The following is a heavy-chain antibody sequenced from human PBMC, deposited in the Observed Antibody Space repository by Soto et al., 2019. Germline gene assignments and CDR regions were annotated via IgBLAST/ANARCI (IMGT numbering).Heavy chain of an antibody. V-gene: IGHV4-4*02. CDR2: IYHSGST. J-gene: IGHJ3*02. CDR1: GGSISSSNW. CDR3: ARDPGIVVVPAAMEGAFDI. D-gene: IGHD2-2*01. Sequence: PSETLSLTCADSGGSISSSNWWSWVRQPPGKGLEWIGEIYHSGSTSYNPSLKSRVTISVDKSKNQFSLKLSSVTAADTAVYYCARDPGIVVVPAAMEGAFDIWGQGTMVTVSS.